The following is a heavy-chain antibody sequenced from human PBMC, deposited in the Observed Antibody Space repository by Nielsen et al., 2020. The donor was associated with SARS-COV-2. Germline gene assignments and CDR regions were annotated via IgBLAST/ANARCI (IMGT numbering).Heavy chain of an antibody. CDR1: GFSFSTHW. CDR3: ATNRGDY. D-gene: IGHD3-10*01. Sequence: LSLTCAASGFSFSTHWMSWVRQAPGKGLEWLATIKQSASETYYVDSVKGRFTISRDNAKNSLYLQMHSLRVEDTATYYCATNRGDYWGQGTVVTVS. J-gene: IGHJ4*02. V-gene: IGHV3-7*01. CDR2: IKQSASET.